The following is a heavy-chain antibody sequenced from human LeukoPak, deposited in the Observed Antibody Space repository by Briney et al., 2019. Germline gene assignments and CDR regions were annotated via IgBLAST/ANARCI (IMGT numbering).Heavy chain of an antibody. CDR3: ARDMDYYDSSGYADY. D-gene: IGHD3-22*01. Sequence: GGSLRLSCAASGFTFSSYGMHWVRQAPGKGLEWVAVIWYDGSNKYYADSVKGRITIARANSKNTLYLQMNSLRAEDTAVYYCARDMDYYDSSGYADYWGQGALVTVSS. V-gene: IGHV3-33*01. J-gene: IGHJ4*02. CDR2: IWYDGSNK. CDR1: GFTFSSYG.